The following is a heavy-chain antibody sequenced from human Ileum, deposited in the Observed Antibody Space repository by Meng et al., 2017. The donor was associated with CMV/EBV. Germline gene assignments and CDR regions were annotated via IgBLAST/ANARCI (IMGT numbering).Heavy chain of an antibody. CDR2: ISNTGAAI. CDR3: ARVPTFGVVH. D-gene: IGHD3-3*01. J-gene: IGHJ4*02. V-gene: IGHV3-48*03. CDR1: GFSFSSYE. Sequence: GESLKISCAASGFSFSSYEMNWVRQAPGKGLEWVSYISNTGAAIKYADSVKGRFTISRDNAKNSLYLQMNSLRAEDTALYYCARVPTFGVVHWGQGTLVTVSS.